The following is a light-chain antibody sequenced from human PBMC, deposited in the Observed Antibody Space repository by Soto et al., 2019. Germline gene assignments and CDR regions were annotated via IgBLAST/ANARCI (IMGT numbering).Light chain of an antibody. CDR3: AAWDDTLNAAV. CDR1: SSNIGSHT. V-gene: IGLV1-44*01. Sequence: QSVLTQPYSASGTPGQRVTISCSGSSSNIGSHTLNWYQQLPGSAPSLLIYSDNQRPSGVPDRFSGSTSGTSASLAISGLQSEDEAEYYCAAWDDTLNAAVFGGGTKLPS. J-gene: IGLJ2*01. CDR2: SDN.